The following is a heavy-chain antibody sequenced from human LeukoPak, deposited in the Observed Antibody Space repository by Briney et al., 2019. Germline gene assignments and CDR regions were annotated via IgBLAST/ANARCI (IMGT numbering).Heavy chain of an antibody. CDR2: IYYSGST. J-gene: IGHJ5*02. CDR3: ARDYGDYTPHWFDP. V-gene: IGHV4-59*01. Sequence: SETLSLTCTVSGGSISSYYWSWIRQPPGKGLEWIGYIYYSGSTNYNPSLKSRVTISVDTSKNQFSLKLSSVTAADTAVYYCARDYGDYTPHWFDPWGQGTLVTVSS. CDR1: GGSISSYY. D-gene: IGHD4-17*01.